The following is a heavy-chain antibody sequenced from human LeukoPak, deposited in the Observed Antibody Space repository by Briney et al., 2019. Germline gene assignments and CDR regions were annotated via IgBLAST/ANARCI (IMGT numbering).Heavy chain of an antibody. CDR2: IYTSGST. CDR3: ARSVGATNYYYYSMDV. CDR1: GGSISSYY. J-gene: IGHJ6*03. Sequence: SETLSLTCTVSGGSISSYYWSWIRQPAGKGLEWIGRIYTSGSTNYNPSLKSRVTMSVDTSKNQFSLKLSSVTAADTAVYYCARSVGATNYYYYSMDVWGKGTTVTISS. V-gene: IGHV4-4*07. D-gene: IGHD3-16*01.